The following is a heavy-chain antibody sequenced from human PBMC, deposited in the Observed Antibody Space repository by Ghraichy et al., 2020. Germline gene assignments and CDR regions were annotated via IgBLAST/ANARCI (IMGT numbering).Heavy chain of an antibody. Sequence: SETLSLTCAVYGGSFSGYYWSWIRQPPGKGLEWIGEINHSGSTNYNPSLKSRVTILVDTSKNQFSLKLSSVTAADTAVYYCASASGDASGSDYRYYYYYYMDVWGKGTTVTVSS. CDR1: GGSFSGYY. V-gene: IGHV4-34*01. CDR2: INHSGST. J-gene: IGHJ6*03. D-gene: IGHD3-10*01. CDR3: ASASGDASGSDYRYYYYYYMDV.